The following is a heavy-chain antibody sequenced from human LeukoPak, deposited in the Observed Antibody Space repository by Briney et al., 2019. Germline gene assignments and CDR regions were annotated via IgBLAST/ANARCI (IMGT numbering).Heavy chain of an antibody. V-gene: IGHV3-23*01. J-gene: IGHJ4*02. CDR1: GFTFSSHA. CDR2: ISGSGGST. D-gene: IGHD1-26*01. CDR3: AKGASGSLYYFDY. Sequence: GGSLRLSCAASGFTFSSHAMSWVRQAPGKGLEWVSGISGSGGSTYYADSVKGRFTISRDNSKNTLYLQMNSLRAEDTAVYYCAKGASGSLYYFDYWGQGTLVTVSS.